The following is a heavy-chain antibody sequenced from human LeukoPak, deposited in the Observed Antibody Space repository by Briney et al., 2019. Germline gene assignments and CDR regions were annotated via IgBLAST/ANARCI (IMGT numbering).Heavy chain of an antibody. Sequence: PSETLSLTCTVSGGSISSGGYYWSWIRQHPGKGLEWIGYIYYSGSTYYNPSLKSRVTISVDTSKNQFSLKLSSVTAADTAVYYCARRRISYYDSSGLDYWGQGTLVTVSS. CDR3: ARRRISYYDSSGLDY. D-gene: IGHD3-22*01. CDR2: IYYSGST. CDR1: GGSISSGGYY. J-gene: IGHJ4*02. V-gene: IGHV4-31*03.